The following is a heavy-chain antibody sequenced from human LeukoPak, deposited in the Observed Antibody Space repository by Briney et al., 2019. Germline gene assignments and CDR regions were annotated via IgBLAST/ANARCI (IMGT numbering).Heavy chain of an antibody. D-gene: IGHD5-12*01. V-gene: IGHV4-34*01. Sequence: PSETLSLTCAVYGGSFSGYYWSWIRQPPGKGLEWIGEINHSGSTNYNPSLKSRVTISVDTSKNQFSLKLSSVTAADTAVYYCARHLYGGYVLYYFDYWGQGTLVTVSS. J-gene: IGHJ4*02. CDR2: INHSGST. CDR1: GGSFSGYY. CDR3: ARHLYGGYVLYYFDY.